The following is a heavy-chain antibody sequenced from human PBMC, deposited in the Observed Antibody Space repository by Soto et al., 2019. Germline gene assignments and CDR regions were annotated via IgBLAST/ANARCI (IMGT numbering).Heavy chain of an antibody. Sequence: ASVKVSCKASGYTFTSYDINWVRQATGQGLEWMGWMNPNSGNTGYAQKFQGRVTMTRNTSISTAYMELSSLRSEDTAVYYCATRKSGSYLIDHRHHGMDVWGQGTTVTVSS. CDR2: MNPNSGNT. CDR1: GYTFTSYD. CDR3: ATRKSGSYLIDHRHHGMDV. V-gene: IGHV1-8*01. J-gene: IGHJ6*02. D-gene: IGHD1-26*01.